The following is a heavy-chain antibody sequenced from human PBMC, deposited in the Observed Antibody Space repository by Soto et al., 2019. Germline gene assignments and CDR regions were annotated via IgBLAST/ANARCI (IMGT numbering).Heavy chain of an antibody. CDR2: ISYDGSNK. D-gene: IGHD3-10*01. Sequence: GGSLRLSCAASGFTFSSYAMHWVRQAPGKGLEWVAVISYDGSNKYYADSVKGRFTISRDNSKNTLYLQMNSLRAEDTAVYYCARELSQGPPLYGLESWGQGTLVTVSS. V-gene: IGHV3-30-3*01. CDR3: ARELSQGPPLYGLES. CDR1: GFTFSSYA. J-gene: IGHJ4*02.